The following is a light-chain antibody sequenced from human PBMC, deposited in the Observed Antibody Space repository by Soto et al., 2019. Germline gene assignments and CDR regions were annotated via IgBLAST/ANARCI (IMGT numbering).Light chain of an antibody. CDR1: QSVSSY. CDR3: QQYNNWPPN. V-gene: IGKV3-15*01. CDR2: GAS. J-gene: IGKJ5*01. Sequence: EIVMTQSPATLSVSPGERAILSCRASQSVSSYLSWYQRKPVQAPRLLIYGASTGATGIPARFSGSGSGTEFILTISSLQSEDIAVYFCQQYNNWPPNFGQGTRLEIK.